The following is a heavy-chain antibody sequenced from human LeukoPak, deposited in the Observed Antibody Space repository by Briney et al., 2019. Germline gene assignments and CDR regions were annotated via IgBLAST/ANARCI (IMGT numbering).Heavy chain of an antibody. J-gene: IGHJ4*02. CDR2: ISSSSSYI. D-gene: IGHD6-13*01. Sequence: PGGSLRLSCAASGFTFSSYSMNWVRQAPGKGLEWVSSISSSSSYIYYADSVKGRFTISRDNAKNSLYLQMNSLRAEDTAVYYCASLTYSSSLPTAYWGLGTLVTVSS. V-gene: IGHV3-21*01. CDR1: GFTFSSYS. CDR3: ASLTYSSSLPTAY.